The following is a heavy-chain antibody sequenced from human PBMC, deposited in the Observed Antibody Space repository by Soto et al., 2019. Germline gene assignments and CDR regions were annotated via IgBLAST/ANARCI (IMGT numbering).Heavy chain of an antibody. Sequence: EVQLVESGGGLIQPGGSLNLSCAASGLPVSTNYMSWVRQAPGKGLEWVSVIYNDGKTYYADSVKGRFTISRDASKNTLHLQMDSLRAEDTAVYYGVGPLPSRQNYGIDGLGQGTIMTVSS. V-gene: IGHV3-53*01. CDR1: GLPVSTNY. CDR2: IYNDGKT. CDR3: VGPLPSRQNYGIDG. J-gene: IGHJ6*02.